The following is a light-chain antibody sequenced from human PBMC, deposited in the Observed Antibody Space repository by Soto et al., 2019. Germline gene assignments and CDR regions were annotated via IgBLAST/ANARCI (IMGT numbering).Light chain of an antibody. Sequence: EIQITQSPATLSACLRYSVTITFRSSQSISRWLTWYQQKPGKAPKLLIYEASSLEGGVPSRFSGSGSGTEFTLTISGLQPDDFATYSCKQFNSYPITFGKGTRLEIK. CDR3: KQFNSYPIT. J-gene: IGKJ5*01. CDR1: QSISRW. V-gene: IGKV1-5*01. CDR2: EAS.